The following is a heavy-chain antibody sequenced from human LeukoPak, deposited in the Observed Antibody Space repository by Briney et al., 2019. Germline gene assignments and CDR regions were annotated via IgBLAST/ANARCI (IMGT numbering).Heavy chain of an antibody. CDR3: AKGLGSGYYPDAFDI. D-gene: IGHD3-22*01. J-gene: IGHJ3*02. CDR1: GFTFSSYG. CDR2: ISYDGSNK. Sequence: GGSLRLSCAASGFTFSSYGMHWVRQAPGKGLEWVAVISYDGSNKHYADSVKGRFTISRDNSKNTLYLQMNSLRAEDTAVYYCAKGLGSGYYPDAFDIWGQGTMVTVSS. V-gene: IGHV3-30*18.